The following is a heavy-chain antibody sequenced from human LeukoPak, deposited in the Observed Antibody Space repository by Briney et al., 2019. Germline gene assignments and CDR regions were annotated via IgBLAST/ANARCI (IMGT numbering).Heavy chain of an antibody. CDR1: GFSVSHNY. Sequence: GGSLRLSCTASGFSVSHNYMNWVRHAPGKGLEWVALIYSGGNTHYADSVKGRFTISRDNSKNTLYLQMSSLRVEDTAVYYRTRDTPGIAASVSGGWGQGTLVTVSS. D-gene: IGHD6-13*01. J-gene: IGHJ4*02. CDR3: TRDTPGIAASVSGG. CDR2: IYSGGNT. V-gene: IGHV3-53*01.